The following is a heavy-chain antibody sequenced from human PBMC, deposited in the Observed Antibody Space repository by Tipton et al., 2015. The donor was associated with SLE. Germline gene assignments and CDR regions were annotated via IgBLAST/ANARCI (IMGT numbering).Heavy chain of an antibody. CDR2: IYYSGST. Sequence: LRLSCTVSGGSISSSSYYWGWIRQPPGKGLEWIGSIYYSGSTYYNPSLKSRVTISVDTSMNQFSLKLGSVTAADTAVYYCATLAGDSSRDYWGQGTLVTVSS. CDR3: ATLAGDSSRDY. D-gene: IGHD6-19*01. CDR1: GGSISSSSYY. V-gene: IGHV4-39*01. J-gene: IGHJ4*02.